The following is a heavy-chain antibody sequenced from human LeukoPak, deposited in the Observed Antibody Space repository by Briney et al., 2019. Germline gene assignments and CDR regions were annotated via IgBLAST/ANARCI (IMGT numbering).Heavy chain of an antibody. J-gene: IGHJ4*02. CDR1: GFTFSSYA. CDR3: AKGTLRIAVAGTVDY. CDR2: ISGSGGST. V-gene: IGHV3-23*01. Sequence: GGSLRLSCAASGFTFSSYAMSWVRQAPGKGLEWVSAISGSGGSTYYADSVKGRFTISRDNSKNTLYLRMNSLRAEDTAVYYCAKGTLRIAVAGTVDYWGQGTLVTVSS. D-gene: IGHD6-19*01.